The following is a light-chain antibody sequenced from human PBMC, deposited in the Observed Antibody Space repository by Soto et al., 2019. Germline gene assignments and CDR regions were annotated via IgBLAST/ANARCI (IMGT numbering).Light chain of an antibody. CDR1: SSNIGGNY. CDR3: AAWDYSLSGWV. CDR2: KNN. V-gene: IGLV1-47*01. Sequence: QSVLTQPPSASGTPGQRVTISCSGSSSNIGGNYAYWYQQLPGPAPKLLIYKNNQRPSGVPDRVSGSKSGTSANLAISGLRSEDEDDYYCAAWDYSLSGWVFGGGTKLTVL. J-gene: IGLJ3*02.